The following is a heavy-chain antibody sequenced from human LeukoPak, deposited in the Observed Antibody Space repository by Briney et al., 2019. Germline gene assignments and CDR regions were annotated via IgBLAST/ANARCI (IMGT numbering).Heavy chain of an antibody. J-gene: IGHJ6*03. V-gene: IGHV3-23*01. CDR1: GFTFSSYA. CDR2: ISGSGGST. D-gene: IGHD2-2*01. CDR3: ASLIVVVPAAIRAYMDV. Sequence: GGSLRLSCAASGFTFSSYAMSWVRQAPGKGLEWVSAISGSGGSTYYADSVKGRFTISRDNSKNTLYLQMNSLRAEDTAVYYCASLIVVVPAAIRAYMDVWGKGTTVTVSS.